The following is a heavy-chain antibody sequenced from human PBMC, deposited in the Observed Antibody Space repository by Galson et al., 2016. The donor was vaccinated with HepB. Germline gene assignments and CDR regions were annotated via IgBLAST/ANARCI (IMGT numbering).Heavy chain of an antibody. CDR1: GFTFSNHW. J-gene: IGHJ4*02. V-gene: IGHV3-7*03. CDR2: IKQDGSEK. Sequence: LRLSCAASGFTFSNHWMGWVRQALWKGPEWVANIKQDGSEKYYVDSVKGRFTISRDNAKKSLYLQMNRLGAEDTAVYYCAKSNAEYWGQGTLVTVSS. CDR3: AKSNAEY.